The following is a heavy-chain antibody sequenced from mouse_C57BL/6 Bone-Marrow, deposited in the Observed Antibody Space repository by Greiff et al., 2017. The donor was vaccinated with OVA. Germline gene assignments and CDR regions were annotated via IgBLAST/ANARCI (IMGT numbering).Heavy chain of an antibody. CDR2: INPSSGYT. Sequence: QVQLQQSGAELARPGASVKMSCKASGYTFTSYTMHWVKQRPGQGLEWIGYINPSSGYTKYNQKFKDKATLTADKSSSTAYMQLSSLTSEDSAVYYCAGGYDPYYAMDYWGQGTSVTVSS. CDR1: GYTFTSYT. V-gene: IGHV1-4*01. CDR3: AGGYDPYYAMDY. J-gene: IGHJ4*01. D-gene: IGHD2-2*01.